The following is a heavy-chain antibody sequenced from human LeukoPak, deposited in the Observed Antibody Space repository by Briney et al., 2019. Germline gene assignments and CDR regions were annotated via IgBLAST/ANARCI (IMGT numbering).Heavy chain of an antibody. CDR3: ARRITGVLAPFDS. CDR1: GASISGGYW. Sequence: SETLSLTCAVSGASISGGYWWSWVRQPPGKWLGWIGEVYHSGTTTYNPSLKSRVTVSADKSENQFSLKLTSVTAADTAIYYCARRITGVLAPFDSWGQGTLVTVSS. J-gene: IGHJ4*02. V-gene: IGHV4-4*02. CDR2: VYHSGTT. D-gene: IGHD1-20*01.